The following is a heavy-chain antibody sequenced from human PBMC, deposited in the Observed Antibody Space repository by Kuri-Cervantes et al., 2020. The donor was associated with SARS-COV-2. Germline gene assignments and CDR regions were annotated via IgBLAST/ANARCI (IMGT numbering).Heavy chain of an antibody. CDR1: GYTFTSYG. V-gene: IGHV1-18*01. J-gene: IGHJ6*02. CDR3: ARGEYDVWSGYDSYGMDV. D-gene: IGHD3-3*01. Sequence: ASVKVSCKASGYTFTSYGISWVRQAPGQGLEWMGWINAYNGNTNYAQKLQGRVTMTTDTSTSTAYMELSSLRSEDTAVYYCARGEYDVWSGYDSYGMDVWGQGTTVTVSS. CDR2: INAYNGNT.